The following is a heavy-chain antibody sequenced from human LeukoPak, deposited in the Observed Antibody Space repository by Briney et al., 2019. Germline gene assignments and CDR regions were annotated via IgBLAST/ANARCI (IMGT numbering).Heavy chain of an antibody. CDR1: GYTFTNYY. J-gene: IGHJ4*02. D-gene: IGHD6-13*01. CDR3: ARDRNIAAAGLFDY. Sequence: ASVKVSCKASGYTFTNYYITWVRQAPGQGLEWMGWISAYNGNTNYAQKLQGRVTMTTDTSTSTAYMELRSLRSDDTAVYYCARDRNIAAAGLFDYWGQGTLVTVSS. V-gene: IGHV1-18*01. CDR2: ISAYNGNT.